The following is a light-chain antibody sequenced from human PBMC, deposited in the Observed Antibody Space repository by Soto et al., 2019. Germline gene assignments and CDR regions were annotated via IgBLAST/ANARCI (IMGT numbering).Light chain of an antibody. CDR2: KAS. J-gene: IGKJ1*01. Sequence: DIHMTQSPSTLSVSVGDIVTITCRASQTISSWLAWYQQKPGKAPKLLIYKASTLKSGVPSRFSGSGSGTDFTLTISSLQPEDNATYYCQQSYSTPWTFGQGTKVDIK. CDR1: QTISSW. CDR3: QQSYSTPWT. V-gene: IGKV1-5*03.